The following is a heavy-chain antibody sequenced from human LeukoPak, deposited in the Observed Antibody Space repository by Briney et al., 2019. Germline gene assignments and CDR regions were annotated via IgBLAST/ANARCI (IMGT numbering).Heavy chain of an antibody. J-gene: IGHJ4*02. CDR3: ARPHGDSYCGGDCYYY. Sequence: SVKVSCKASGGTFSSHAISWVRQAPGQGLEWMGGIIPIFGTANYAQKFQGRATITADESTSTAYMELSSLGSEDTAVYYCARPHGDSYCGGDCYYYWGQGTLVTVSS. CDR2: IIPIFGTA. V-gene: IGHV1-69*01. CDR1: GGTFSSHA. D-gene: IGHD2-21*01.